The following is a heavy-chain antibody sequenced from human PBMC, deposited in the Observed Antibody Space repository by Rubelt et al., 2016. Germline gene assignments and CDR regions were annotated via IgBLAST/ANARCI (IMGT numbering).Heavy chain of an antibody. CDR3: ARRGPGGSADDY. CDR1: GFNFDTYT. J-gene: IGHJ4*02. V-gene: IGHV3-23*04. Sequence: EVQLVESGGGQVKPGGSLRLSCVGSGFNFDTYTMNWVRQAPGKGLEWVSAIGPGRAYTYYADSVKGRFTMSRDNSKSTLFLQMNSLRAEDTALYYCARRGPGGSADDYWGQGALVTVSS. CDR2: IGPGRAYT. D-gene: IGHD4-23*01.